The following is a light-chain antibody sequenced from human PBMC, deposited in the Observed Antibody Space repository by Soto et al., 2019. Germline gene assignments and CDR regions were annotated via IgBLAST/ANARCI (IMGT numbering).Light chain of an antibody. CDR3: QQYGSSPQT. CDR1: QSDSSSY. Sequence: EIVLTQSPGTLSLSPGERATLSCRASQSDSSSYLAWYQQQAGQPPRLLIYGASRRATGSPDRCSGSGSGTGPTLTSSRLQPEDFAVYDCQQYGSSPQTFGRGTKVEIK. V-gene: IGKV3-20*01. CDR2: GAS. J-gene: IGKJ1*01.